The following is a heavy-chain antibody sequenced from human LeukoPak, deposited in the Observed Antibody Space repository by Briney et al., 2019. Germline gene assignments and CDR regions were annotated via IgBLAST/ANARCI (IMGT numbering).Heavy chain of an antibody. CDR3: AKDERGDYLPPYYFDY. CDR1: GFTFSSYA. Sequence: GGSLRLSCAASGFTFSSYAMSWVRQAPGNGLEGVSTISGSGGATYSADSVKGRLAISRDNSKNTLYLQMNSLRAEDTAVYYCAKDERGDYLPPYYFDYWGQGTLVTVSS. D-gene: IGHD4-17*01. CDR2: ISGSGGAT. J-gene: IGHJ4*02. V-gene: IGHV3-23*01.